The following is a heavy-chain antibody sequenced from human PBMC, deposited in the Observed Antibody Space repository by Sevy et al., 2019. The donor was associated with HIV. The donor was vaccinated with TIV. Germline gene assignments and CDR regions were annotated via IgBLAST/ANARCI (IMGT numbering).Heavy chain of an antibody. CDR2: ISAYNGNT. D-gene: IGHD4-17*01. Sequence: VSVKVSCKASGYTFTSYGISWVRQAPGQGLEWMGWISAYNGNTNYAQKLQGRVTMTTDTSTSTAYMELRSLRSDDTAVYYCARDRVSTVTTYRAFDIWGQGTMVTVSS. CDR3: ARDRVSTVTTYRAFDI. CDR1: GYTFTSYG. V-gene: IGHV1-18*01. J-gene: IGHJ3*02.